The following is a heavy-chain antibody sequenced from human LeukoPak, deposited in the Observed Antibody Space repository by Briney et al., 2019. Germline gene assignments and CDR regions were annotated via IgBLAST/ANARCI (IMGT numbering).Heavy chain of an antibody. J-gene: IGHJ3*02. D-gene: IGHD4-11*01. V-gene: IGHV4-59*08. CDR1: GGSISSYY. CDR2: IYYSGST. Sequence: SETLSLTCTVSGGSISSYYWSWIRQPPGKGLEWIGYIYYSGSTNYNPSLKSRVTISVDTSKNQFSLKLTSVPAPDTAVYYCARLLYSKSVEAFDIWGQGTMVTVSS. CDR3: ARLLYSKSVEAFDI.